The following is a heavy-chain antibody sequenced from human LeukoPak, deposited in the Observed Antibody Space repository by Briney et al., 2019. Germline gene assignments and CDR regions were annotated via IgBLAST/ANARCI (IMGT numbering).Heavy chain of an antibody. D-gene: IGHD3-3*01. J-gene: IGHJ3*02. CDR3: AKSRSGYPRVDGFDI. V-gene: IGHV3-7*03. CDR1: GFTFSNYW. Sequence: PGGSLRLSCAASGFTFSNYWMGWVRQAPGKGLEWVANIKQDGSEKRYVDPVKGRFTISRDNAKNSLYLQMNSLRAEDTALYYCAKSRSGYPRVDGFDIWGQGTMVTVSS. CDR2: IKQDGSEK.